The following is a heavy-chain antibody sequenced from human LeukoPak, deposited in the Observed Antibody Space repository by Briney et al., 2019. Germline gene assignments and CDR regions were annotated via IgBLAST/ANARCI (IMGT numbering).Heavy chain of an antibody. Sequence: SETLSLTCTVSGGSISSYYWSWIRQPPGKGLEWIGYIYYSGSTNYNPSLKSRVTISVDTSKNQFSLKLSSVTAADTAVYYCARHDNLGYCSGGSCYGYWGQGTLVTVSS. CDR2: IYYSGST. V-gene: IGHV4-59*08. J-gene: IGHJ4*02. CDR1: GGSISSYY. D-gene: IGHD2-15*01. CDR3: ARHDNLGYCSGGSCYGY.